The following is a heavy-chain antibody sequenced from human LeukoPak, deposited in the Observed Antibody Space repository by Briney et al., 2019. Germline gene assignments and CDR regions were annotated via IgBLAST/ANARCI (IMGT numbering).Heavy chain of an antibody. D-gene: IGHD1-26*01. J-gene: IGHJ4*02. CDR2: IKQDGSEK. V-gene: IGHV3-7*01. CDR1: GFTFSSYW. Sequence: TGGSPRLSCAASGFTFSSYWMSWVRQAPGKGLEWVANIKQDGSEKYYVDSVKGRLTISRDNAKNSLYLQMNSLRAEDTAVYYCARASIVGATGAYNYWGQGTLVTVSS. CDR3: ARASIVGATGAYNY.